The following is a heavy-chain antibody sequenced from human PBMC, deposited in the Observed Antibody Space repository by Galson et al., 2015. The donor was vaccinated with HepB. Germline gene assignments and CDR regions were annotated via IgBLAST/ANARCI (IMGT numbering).Heavy chain of an antibody. CDR2: ISWNSGSI. CDR3: ASEAVAVLFPEDY. Sequence: SLRLSCAASGFTFDDYAMHWVRQAPGKGLEWVSGISWNSGSIGYADSVKGRFTISRDNSKNTLYLQMNSLRAEDTAVYYCASEAVAVLFPEDYWGQGTLVTVSS. CDR1: GFTFDDYA. D-gene: IGHD6-19*01. V-gene: IGHV3-9*01. J-gene: IGHJ4*02.